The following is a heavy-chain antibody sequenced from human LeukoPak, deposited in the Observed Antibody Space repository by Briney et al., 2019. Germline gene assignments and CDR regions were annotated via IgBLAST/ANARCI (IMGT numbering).Heavy chain of an antibody. J-gene: IGHJ4*02. D-gene: IGHD3-9*01. CDR2: IYYSGST. Sequence: PSETLSLTCTVSGGSISSYYWSWIRQPPGKGLEWIGYIYYSGSTNYNPSLKSRVTKSVDTSKNQFSLKLSSVTAADTAVYYCARAPGGYDILTGYQSLYLFDYWGQGTLVTVSS. CDR3: ARAPGGYDILTGYQSLYLFDY. CDR1: GGSISSYY. V-gene: IGHV4-59*01.